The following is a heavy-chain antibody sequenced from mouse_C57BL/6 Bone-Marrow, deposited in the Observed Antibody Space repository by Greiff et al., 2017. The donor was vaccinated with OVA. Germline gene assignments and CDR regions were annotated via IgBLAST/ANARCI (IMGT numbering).Heavy chain of an antibody. V-gene: IGHV1-64*01. J-gene: IGHJ3*01. CDR3: SRGFAY. Sequence: QVHVKQPGAELVKPGASVKLSCKASGYTFTSYWMHWVKQRPGQGLEWIGMIHPNSGSTNYNEKFKGKATLTVDKSSSTAYMQLSSLTSEDSAVYYCSRGFAYGGQGTLVTVSA. CDR1: GYTFTSYW. CDR2: IHPNSGST.